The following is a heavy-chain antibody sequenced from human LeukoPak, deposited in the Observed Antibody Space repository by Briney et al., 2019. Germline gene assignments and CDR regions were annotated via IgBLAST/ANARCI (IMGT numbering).Heavy chain of an antibody. D-gene: IGHD2-2*01. CDR3: ATNAVPYYYYYMDV. Sequence: PSETLSLTCTVSGGSISSYYWSWIRQPPGKGLEWIGYIYTSGSTNYNPSLESRVTISVDASKNQFSLKLSSVTAADTAVYYCATNAVPYYYYYMDVWGKGTTVTVSS. V-gene: IGHV4-4*09. CDR1: GGSISSYY. CDR2: IYTSGST. J-gene: IGHJ6*03.